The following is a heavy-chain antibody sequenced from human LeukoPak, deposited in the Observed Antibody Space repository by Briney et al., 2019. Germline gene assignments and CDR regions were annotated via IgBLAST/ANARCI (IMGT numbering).Heavy chain of an antibody. CDR1: GGSFSGYY. D-gene: IGHD5-12*01. Sequence: SETLSLTCAVYGGSFSGYYWSWIRQPPGKGLEWIGEINHSGSTNYNPSLKSRVTISVDTSKNQFSLKLSSVTAADTAVYYCAIGGIVATTLFDYWGQGTLVTVSS. CDR3: AIGGIVATTLFDY. J-gene: IGHJ4*02. CDR2: INHSGST. V-gene: IGHV4-34*01.